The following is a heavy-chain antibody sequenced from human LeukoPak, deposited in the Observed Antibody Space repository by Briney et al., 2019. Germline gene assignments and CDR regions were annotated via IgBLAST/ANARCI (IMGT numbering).Heavy chain of an antibody. D-gene: IGHD2/OR15-2a*01. Sequence: SETLSLTCSVSSGSIISNNDYWGWIRQPPGKGLEWIATIHYSGRTYYNPSLKSRGTISVDTSQNQFSLRLSSLTAADPAVYYCARILARQFTSFSDSSPYTYYYMDVWGKGTTVTVSS. CDR1: SGSIISNNDY. J-gene: IGHJ6*03. CDR3: ARILARQFTSFSDSSPYTYYYMDV. V-gene: IGHV4-39*07. CDR2: IHYSGRT.